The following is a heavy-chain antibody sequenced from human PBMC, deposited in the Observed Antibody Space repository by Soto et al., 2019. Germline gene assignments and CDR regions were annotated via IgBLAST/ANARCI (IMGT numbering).Heavy chain of an antibody. J-gene: IGHJ6*02. CDR2: ISGYNGNT. D-gene: IGHD3-16*01. Sequence: ASVKVSCKASGYTFNMHGISWVRQAPGQGLEWMGWISGYNGNTDYAQNVQGRVTLTTDTSTSTAYMELRSLRSNDTAIYYCAMVDVYVTPSPQDVWGQGTTVSVSS. CDR1: GYTFNMHG. CDR3: AMVDVYVTPSPQDV. V-gene: IGHV1-18*01.